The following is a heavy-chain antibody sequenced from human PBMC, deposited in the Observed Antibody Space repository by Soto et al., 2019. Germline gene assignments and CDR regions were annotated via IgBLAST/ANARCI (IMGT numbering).Heavy chain of an antibody. J-gene: IGHJ5*02. CDR1: GGSTSSGGYY. CDR3: ARGYCSSTSCYIWDNWFDP. V-gene: IGHV4-61*08. D-gene: IGHD2-2*02. Sequence: PSETLSLTCTVSGGSTSSGGYYWSWIRQHPGKGLEWIGYIYYSGRTNYNPSLKSRVTISVDTSKNQFSLKLSSVTAADTAVYYCARGYCSSTSCYIWDNWFDPWGQGTLVTVSS. CDR2: IYYSGRT.